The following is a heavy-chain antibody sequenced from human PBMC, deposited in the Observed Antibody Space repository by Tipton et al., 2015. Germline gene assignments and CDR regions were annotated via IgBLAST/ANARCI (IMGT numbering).Heavy chain of an antibody. J-gene: IGHJ4*02. CDR3: TRPTTGTAPFDY. Sequence: SLRLSCAASGFTFSSYAVSWVRQAPGKGLAWVSTISPTGFSTYYADSVKGRFTISRDNAKNSLYLQMNSLRDEDTAVYYCTRPTTGTAPFDYWGRGTQVTVSS. D-gene: IGHD4-17*01. CDR2: ISPTGFST. V-gene: IGHV3-23*01. CDR1: GFTFSSYA.